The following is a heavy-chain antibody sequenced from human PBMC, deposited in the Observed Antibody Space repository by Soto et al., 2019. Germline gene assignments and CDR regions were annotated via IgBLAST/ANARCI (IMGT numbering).Heavy chain of an antibody. J-gene: IGHJ4*02. CDR1: GGSFSGYY. CDR2: INHSGST. Sequence: SETLSLTCAVYGGSFSGYYWSWIRQPPGKGLEWIGEINHSGSTNYNPSLKSRVTVSVDTSKNQFSLRLSSVTAADTAVYYCARPAIAAAVSAFDYWGQGTLVTVSS. D-gene: IGHD6-13*01. CDR3: ARPAIAAAVSAFDY. V-gene: IGHV4-34*01.